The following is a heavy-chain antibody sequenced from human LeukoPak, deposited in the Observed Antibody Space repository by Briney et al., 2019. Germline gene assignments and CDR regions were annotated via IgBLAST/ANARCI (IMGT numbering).Heavy chain of an antibody. J-gene: IGHJ4*02. D-gene: IGHD3-10*01. CDR3: TYYGAGSYAGTETTDY. CDR1: GFTFSNAW. V-gene: IGHV3-15*01. CDR2: IKSKTDGGTT. Sequence: GGSLRLSCAASGFTFSNAWMSWVRQAPGKGLEWVGRIKSKTDGGTTDFAAPVKGRFTISRDDSKNTLYLQMNSMKTEDTAVYYCTYYGAGSYAGTETTDYWGQGTLVTVSS.